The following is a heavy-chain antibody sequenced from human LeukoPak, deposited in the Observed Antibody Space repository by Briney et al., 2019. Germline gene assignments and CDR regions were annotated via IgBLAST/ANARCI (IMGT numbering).Heavy chain of an antibody. D-gene: IGHD3-9*01. J-gene: IGHJ4*02. V-gene: IGHV4-30-4*01. Sequence: SETLSLTCTVSGGSISSGDYYWSWIHQPPGKGLEWIGYIYYSGSTYYNPSLKSRVTISVDTSKNQFSLKLSSVTAADTAVYYCAREKIDILTGYIPLYYFDYWGQGTLVTVSS. CDR1: GGSISSGDYY. CDR2: IYYSGST. CDR3: AREKIDILTGYIPLYYFDY.